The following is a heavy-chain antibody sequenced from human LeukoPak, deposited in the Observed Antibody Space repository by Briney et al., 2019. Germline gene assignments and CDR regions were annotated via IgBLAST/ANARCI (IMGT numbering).Heavy chain of an antibody. Sequence: GGSLRLSCAASGFTVSSSFMSWVRQVPGKGLEWVSVVYRGGGADYADSVKGRFAISTDNSKNTLYLQMNSLRAEDTAVYYCAKDPLYSSSWYAYNWFDPWGQGTLVTVSS. CDR2: VYRGGGA. J-gene: IGHJ5*02. CDR1: GFTVSSSF. CDR3: AKDPLYSSSWYAYNWFDP. D-gene: IGHD6-13*01. V-gene: IGHV3-53*01.